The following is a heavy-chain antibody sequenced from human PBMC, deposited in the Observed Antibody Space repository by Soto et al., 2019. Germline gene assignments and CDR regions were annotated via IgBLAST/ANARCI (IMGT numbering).Heavy chain of an antibody. CDR2: IYHSGST. CDR1: GSAISISNW. V-gene: IGHV4-4*02. D-gene: IGHD5-18*01. J-gene: IGHJ6*02. CDR3: ARASPVVTDV. Sequence: SATLSLTSAVSGSAISISNWWSWVRQPPGKGLEWIGEIYHSGSTNYNPSLKSRVTISVDTSKNQFSLKLSSVTAADTAVYYCARASPVVTDVWGQGTTVT.